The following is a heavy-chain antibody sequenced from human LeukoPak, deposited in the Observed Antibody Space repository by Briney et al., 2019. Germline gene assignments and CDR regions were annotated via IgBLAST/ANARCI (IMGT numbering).Heavy chain of an antibody. D-gene: IGHD6-13*01. J-gene: IGHJ4*02. V-gene: IGHV1-2*02. CDR2: INPNSGGI. CDR3: ARGKRYSSSSDY. Sequence: ASVKVSCKASGYTFTGYYMHWVRQAPGQGLEWMGWINPNSGGINYAQKFQGRVTMTRDTSISTAYMELSRLRSDDTAVYYCARGKRYSSSSDYWGQGTLVTVSS. CDR1: GYTFTGYY.